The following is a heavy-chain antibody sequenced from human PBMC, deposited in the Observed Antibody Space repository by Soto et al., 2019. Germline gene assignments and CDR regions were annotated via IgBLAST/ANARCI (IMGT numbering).Heavy chain of an antibody. D-gene: IGHD5-12*01. Sequence: ASVKVSCKASGGTFSSYTISWVRQAPGQGLEWMGRIIPILGIANYAQKFQGRVTITADKSTSTAYMELSSLRSEDTAVFYCAKGGSGYSGYDSWFDPWGQGTLVTVSS. CDR3: AKGGSGYSGYDSWFDP. J-gene: IGHJ5*02. V-gene: IGHV1-69*02. CDR2: IIPILGIA. CDR1: GGTFSSYT.